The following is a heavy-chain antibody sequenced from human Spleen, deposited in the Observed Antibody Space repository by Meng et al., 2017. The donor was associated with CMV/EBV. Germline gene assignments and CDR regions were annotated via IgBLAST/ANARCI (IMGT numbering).Heavy chain of an antibody. D-gene: IGHD3-16*01. CDR1: GFTFSTYG. CDR2: IWYDGSKK. Sequence: SLAGSGFTFSTYGMDWVRQSPGKGLEWVAVIWYDGSKKYYADSVKGRFTISRDNSKNTLYLQMTSLRAEDTAVYYCARGGGTWQFDYWGQGTLVTVSS. CDR3: ARGGGTWQFDY. V-gene: IGHV3-33*01. J-gene: IGHJ4*02.